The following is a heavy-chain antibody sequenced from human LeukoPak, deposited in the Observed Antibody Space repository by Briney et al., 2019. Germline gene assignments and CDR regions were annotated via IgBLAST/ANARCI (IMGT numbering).Heavy chain of an antibody. V-gene: IGHV3-23*01. CDR1: GFTFSSYA. Sequence: GGSLRLSCVGSGFTFSSYAMTWVRQAPGRGLEWVSSIRGSGDGTSYADSVKGRFTMSRDNSKNTLYLQVDSLRAEDTAMYYCGRDPNGDYVGAFDFWGQGTLVTVSS. D-gene: IGHD4-17*01. J-gene: IGHJ3*01. CDR3: GRDPNGDYVGAFDF. CDR2: IRGSGDGT.